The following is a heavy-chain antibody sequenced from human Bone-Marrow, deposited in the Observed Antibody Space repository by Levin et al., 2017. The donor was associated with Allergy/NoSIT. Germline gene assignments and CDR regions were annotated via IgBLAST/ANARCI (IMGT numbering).Heavy chain of an antibody. CDR2: VSGINGNT. Sequence: ASVKVSCMASGYRFSSYGVAWVRQAPGQGLEWMGWVSGINGNTNYVQRSQGRVTMTRDTSTSTAYMELKNLRSDDTAIYYCVRDLWDYWGQGTVVTVSS. V-gene: IGHV1-18*04. CDR1: GYRFSSYG. J-gene: IGHJ4*02. CDR3: VRDLWDY. D-gene: IGHD3-10*01.